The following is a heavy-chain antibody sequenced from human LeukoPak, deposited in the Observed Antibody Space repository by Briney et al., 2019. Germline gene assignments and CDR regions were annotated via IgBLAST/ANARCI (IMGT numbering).Heavy chain of an antibody. J-gene: IGHJ4*02. CDR1: GFPFSSYA. V-gene: IGHV3-30-3*01. CDR2: ISYDGSNK. Sequence: GRSLRLSCAASGFPFSSYAMHWVRQAPGKGLEWVAVISYDGSNKYYADSVKGRFTISRDNSKNTLYLQMNSLRAEDTAVYYCARDSVGATTGTLDYWGQGTLVTVSS. D-gene: IGHD1-26*01. CDR3: ARDSVGATTGTLDY.